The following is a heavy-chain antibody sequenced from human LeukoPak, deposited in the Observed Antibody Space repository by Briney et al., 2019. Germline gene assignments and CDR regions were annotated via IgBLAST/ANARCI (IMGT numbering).Heavy chain of an antibody. CDR2: IGRGTSNI. CDR1: GFTFSSYA. J-gene: IGHJ4*02. CDR3: AREDGEMFDY. V-gene: IGHV3-21*01. Sequence: GGSLRLSCAASGFTFSSYAMNWVRQAPGQGLEWVSSIGRGTSNIYYADSVKGRFTISRDNAKNSLYLQMNSLRAEDTAAYYCAREDGEMFDYWGQGILVTVSS. D-gene: IGHD2-21*01.